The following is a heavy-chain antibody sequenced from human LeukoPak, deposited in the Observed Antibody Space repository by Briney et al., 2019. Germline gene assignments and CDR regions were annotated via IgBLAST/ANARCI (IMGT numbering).Heavy chain of an antibody. Sequence: GSLRLSCAASGFTFSSYAMSWVRQAPGNGLEWVSAMSGSGGSTYYADSVKGRFTISRDNSKNTLYLQMNSLRAADTAVYYCAKDLSLGMGDYWGQGTLVTVSS. D-gene: IGHD6-13*01. J-gene: IGHJ4*02. V-gene: IGHV3-23*01. CDR2: MSGSGGST. CDR3: AKDLSLGMGDY. CDR1: GFTFSSYA.